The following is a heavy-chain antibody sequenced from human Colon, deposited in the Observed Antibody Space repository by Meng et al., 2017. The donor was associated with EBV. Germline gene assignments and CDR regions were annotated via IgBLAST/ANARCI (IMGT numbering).Heavy chain of an antibody. CDR2: IDHRGNT. CDR3: ARRGPSGNFSP. V-gene: IGHV4-34*01. Sequence: GHLQQWGAGLLKPSETLSRSCAVYGGAFRDYYWTWIRHPPGKGLEWIGEIDHRGNTKYNPSLKSRVTISLDTSKKQFSLKVSSVTAADSAVYYCARRGPSGNFSPWSQGALVTVSS. D-gene: IGHD3-10*01. CDR1: GGAFRDYY. J-gene: IGHJ5*02.